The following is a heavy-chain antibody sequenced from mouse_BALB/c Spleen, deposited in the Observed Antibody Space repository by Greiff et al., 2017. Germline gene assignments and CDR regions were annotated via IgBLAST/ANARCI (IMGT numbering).Heavy chain of an antibody. D-gene: IGHD1-1*01. J-gene: IGHJ3*01. Sequence: QVQLKQSGAELMKPGASVKISCKATGYTFSSYWIEWVKQTPVHGLEWIGAIHPGSGGTAYNQKFKGKATLTADKSSSTAYMELSSLTSEDSAVYYCTRSPYYYGSSGFAYWGQGTLVTVSA. CDR2: IHPGSGGT. V-gene: IGHV1-15*01. CDR3: TRSPYYYGSSGFAY. CDR1: GYTFSSYW.